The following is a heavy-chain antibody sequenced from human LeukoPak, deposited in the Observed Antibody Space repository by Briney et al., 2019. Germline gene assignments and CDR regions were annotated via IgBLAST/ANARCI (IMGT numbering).Heavy chain of an antibody. CDR1: GGSFSGYY. V-gene: IGHV4-34*01. J-gene: IGHJ4*02. CDR3: ARPLYYGSGSSGDY. CDR2: INHSGST. Sequence: SETLSLTCAVYGGSFSGYYWSWIRQPPGKGLEWIGEINHSGSTNYNPSLKSRFTISVDTSKNQFSLKLSSVTAADTAVYYCARPLYYGSGSSGDYWGQGTLVTVSS. D-gene: IGHD3-10*01.